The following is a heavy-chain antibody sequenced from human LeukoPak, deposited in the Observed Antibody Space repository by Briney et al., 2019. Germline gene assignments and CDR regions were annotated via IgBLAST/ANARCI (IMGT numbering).Heavy chain of an antibody. Sequence: GGSLRLSCAASGFSFSSYEMNWVRQAPGKGLEWVSYISSSGSTTYYADSVKGRFTISRDNVKNSLYLQMNSLRAEDTAVYYCAELGITMIGGVWGKGTTVTVSS. CDR1: GFSFSSYE. D-gene: IGHD3-10*02. V-gene: IGHV3-48*03. J-gene: IGHJ6*04. CDR2: ISSSGSTT. CDR3: AELGITMIGGV.